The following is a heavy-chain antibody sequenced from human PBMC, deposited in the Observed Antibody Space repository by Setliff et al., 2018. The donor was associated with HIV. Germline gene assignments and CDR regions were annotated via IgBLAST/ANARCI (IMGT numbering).Heavy chain of an antibody. CDR2: IYPGDSDT. J-gene: IGHJ5*02. V-gene: IGHV5-51*01. D-gene: IGHD6-25*01. Sequence: GESLKISCRGSGYRFTDYWIGWVRQMPGKGLEWMGVIYPGDSDTRYNPSFQGQVAISAGKSTSTAYLQWSSLKASDTAMYYCARRLYSSEAFDPWGQGTLVTVSS. CDR3: ARRLYSSEAFDP. CDR1: GYRFTDYW.